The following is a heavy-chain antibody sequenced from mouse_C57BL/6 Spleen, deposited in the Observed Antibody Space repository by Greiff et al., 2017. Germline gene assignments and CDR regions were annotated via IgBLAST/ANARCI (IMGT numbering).Heavy chain of an antibody. V-gene: IGHV1-15*01. CDR3: TRRRYDYDDAMDY. CDR1: GYTFTDYE. D-gene: IGHD2-4*01. Sequence: VQLQPSGAELVRPGASVTLSCKASGYTFTDYEMHWVKQTPVHGLEWIGAIDPETGGTAYNQKFKGKAILTADKSSSTAYMELRSLTSEDSAVYYCTRRRYDYDDAMDYWGQGTSVTVSS. CDR2: IDPETGGT. J-gene: IGHJ4*01.